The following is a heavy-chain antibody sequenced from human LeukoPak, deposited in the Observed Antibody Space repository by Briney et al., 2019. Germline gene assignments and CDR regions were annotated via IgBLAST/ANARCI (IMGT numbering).Heavy chain of an antibody. D-gene: IGHD4-17*01. CDR3: ARDLNGDYSDY. CDR1: GFTFSSYS. V-gene: IGHV3-21*01. J-gene: IGHJ4*02. CDR2: ISSSSSYI. Sequence: PGGSLRLSCAASGFTFSSYSMNWVRQAPGKGLEWVSSISSSSSYIYYADSVKGRFTISRDNAKNPLYLQMNSLRAEDTAVYYCARDLNGDYSDYWGQGTLVTVSS.